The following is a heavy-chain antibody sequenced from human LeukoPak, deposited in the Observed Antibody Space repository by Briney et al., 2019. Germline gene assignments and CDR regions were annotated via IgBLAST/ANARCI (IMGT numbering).Heavy chain of an antibody. V-gene: IGHV3-48*01. J-gene: IGHJ6*02. D-gene: IGHD2-15*01. Sequence: GGSLRLSCAASGFTFSSYSMNWVRQAPGKGLEWVSYISSSSSTIYYADSVKGRFTIPRDNAKNSLYLQMNSLRAEDTAVYYCARIGRYYYYGMDVWGQGTTVTVS. CDR2: ISSSSSTI. CDR3: ARIGRYYYYGMDV. CDR1: GFTFSSYS.